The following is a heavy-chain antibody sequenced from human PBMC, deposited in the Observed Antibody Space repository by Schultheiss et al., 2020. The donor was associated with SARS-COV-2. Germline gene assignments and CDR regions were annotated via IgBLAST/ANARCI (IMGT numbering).Heavy chain of an antibody. CDR2: IYTSGST. V-gene: IGHV4-61*02. CDR1: GGSISSGGYY. Sequence: SETLSLTCTVSGGSISSGGYYWSWIRQHPGKGLEWIGRIYTSGSTNYNPSLKSRVSISVDTSKNQFSLKLSSVTAADTAVYYCARLDSYGYGDYWGQGTLVTVSS. J-gene: IGHJ4*02. D-gene: IGHD5-18*01. CDR3: ARLDSYGYGDY.